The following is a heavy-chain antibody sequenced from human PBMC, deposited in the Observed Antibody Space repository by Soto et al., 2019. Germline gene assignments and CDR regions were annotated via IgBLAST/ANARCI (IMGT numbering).Heavy chain of an antibody. V-gene: IGHV3-21*06. CDR3: ARSPRNGIRGAY. CDR2: LRVGSDRI. Sequence: GSLRLSCTGSGFPFSAYNMNWVRQAPGGGLEWVSSLRVGSDRIYQPDSMKGRFTISRDDARNSVFLQINSLRDEDTAVYFCARSPRNGIRGAYWGQGALVTVSA. J-gene: IGHJ4*02. D-gene: IGHD2-15*01. CDR1: GFPFSAYN.